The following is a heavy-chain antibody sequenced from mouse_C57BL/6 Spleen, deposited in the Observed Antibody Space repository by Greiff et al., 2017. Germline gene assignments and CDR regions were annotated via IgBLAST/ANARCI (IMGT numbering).Heavy chain of an antibody. CDR2: IDPSDSYT. V-gene: IGHV1-50*01. CDR3: ARGGYGRAY. CDR1: GYTFTSYW. Sequence: QVQLKQSGAELVKPGASVKLSCKASGYTFTSYWMQWVKQRPGQGLEWIGEIDPSDSYTNYNQKFKGKATLTVDPSSSTAYMQLSSLTSEDSAVYYCARGGYGRAYWGQGTLVTVSA. J-gene: IGHJ3*01. D-gene: IGHD3-1*01.